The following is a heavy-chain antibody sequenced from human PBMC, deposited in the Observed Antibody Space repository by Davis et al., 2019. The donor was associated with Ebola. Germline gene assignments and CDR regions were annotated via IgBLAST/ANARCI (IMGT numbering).Heavy chain of an antibody. Sequence: GGSLRLSCAASGFTFSSYAMNWVRQAPGKGLEWVSVIIGSGGSTDYADSVKGRFTISRDNSRNTLYLQMNSLRAEDTAVYYCAKRGLGPNRPFDYWGQGTLVTVSS. CDR1: GFTFSSYA. D-gene: IGHD1-26*01. V-gene: IGHV3-23*01. CDR2: IIGSGGST. J-gene: IGHJ4*02. CDR3: AKRGLGPNRPFDY.